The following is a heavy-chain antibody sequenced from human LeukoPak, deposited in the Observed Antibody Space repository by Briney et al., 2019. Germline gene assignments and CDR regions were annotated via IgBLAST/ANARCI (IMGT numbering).Heavy chain of an antibody. D-gene: IGHD3-10*01. CDR1: GFTFSEYY. CDR2: IRYDGSNK. J-gene: IGHJ5*02. Sequence: GGSLRLSCAASGFTFSEYYMSWVRQAPGKRRAWVAFIRYDGSNKYYADSMQGRFTISRDNSTNTLYLQMNRLRPEDTAVYYCAKDVRRLWFGERNNWFDPWGQGTLVTVSS. V-gene: IGHV3-30*02. CDR3: AKDVRRLWFGERNNWFDP.